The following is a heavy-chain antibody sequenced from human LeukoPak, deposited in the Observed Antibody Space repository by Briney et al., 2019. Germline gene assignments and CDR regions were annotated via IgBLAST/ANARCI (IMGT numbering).Heavy chain of an antibody. CDR1: KFTFSSYS. V-gene: IGHV3-48*01. J-gene: IGHJ4*02. CDR3: ARDGLYYFDY. D-gene: IGHD3-10*01. Sequence: TGGSLRLSCAASKFTFSSYSMNWVRQAPGKGLEWVSYISTSSSAISYADSVKGRFTISRDDAKNSLYLQMNSLRAEDTAVYYCARDGLYYFDYWGQGTLVTVSS. CDR2: ISTSSSAI.